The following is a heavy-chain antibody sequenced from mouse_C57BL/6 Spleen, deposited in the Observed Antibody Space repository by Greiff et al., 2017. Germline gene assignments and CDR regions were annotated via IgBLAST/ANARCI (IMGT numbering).Heavy chain of an antibody. Sequence: DVKLVESGGGLVQPGGSLSLSCAASGFTFTDYYMSWVRQPQGKALEWLGFIRNKADGYTTEYSASVKGRFTISRDKSQTSLYLQMHALSAAASATYYCARRDRSGPYFDSWGPGTTLTVSS. CDR1: GFTFTDYY. CDR2: IRNKADGYTT. J-gene: IGHJ2*01. D-gene: IGHD3-2*02. V-gene: IGHV7-3*01. CDR3: ARRDRSGPYFDS.